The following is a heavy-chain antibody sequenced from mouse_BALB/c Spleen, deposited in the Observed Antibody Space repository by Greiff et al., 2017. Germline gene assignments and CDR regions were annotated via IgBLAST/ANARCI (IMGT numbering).Heavy chain of an antibody. Sequence: DVKLVESGPGLVKPSQSLSLTCTVTGYTITSDYAWNWIRQFPGNKLEWMGYISYSGSTSYNPSLKSRISITRDTSKNQFFLQLNSVTTEDTDTYYCANWDDYYAMDYWGQGTSVTVSS. CDR2: ISYSGST. D-gene: IGHD4-1*02. J-gene: IGHJ4*01. V-gene: IGHV3-2*02. CDR3: ANWDDYYAMDY. CDR1: GYTITSDYA.